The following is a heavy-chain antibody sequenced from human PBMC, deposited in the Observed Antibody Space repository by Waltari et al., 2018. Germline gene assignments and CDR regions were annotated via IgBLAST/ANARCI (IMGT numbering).Heavy chain of an antibody. V-gene: IGHV1-46*01. Sequence: QVQLVQSGAEVKKPGASVKVSCKASGYTFTSYYMHWVRQAPGQGFEWMGIINPSGGSTSYAQKFQGRVTMTRDTSTSTVYMELSSLRSEDTAVYYCARGEHDFWRGYYNDYYGMDVWGQGTTVTVSS. CDR2: INPSGGST. CDR1: GYTFTSYY. J-gene: IGHJ6*02. CDR3: ARGEHDFWRGYYNDYYGMDV. D-gene: IGHD3-3*01.